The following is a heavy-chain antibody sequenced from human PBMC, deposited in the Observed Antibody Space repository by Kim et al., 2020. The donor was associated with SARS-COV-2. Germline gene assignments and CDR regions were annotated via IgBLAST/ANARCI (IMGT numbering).Heavy chain of an antibody. Sequence: GGSLRLSCAASGFTFSSYSMNWVRQAPGKGLEWVSSISSSSSYIYYADSAKGRFTISRANAKNSLYLQMNSLRAENTAAYYCARDGDGYLGRGSPLDYWG. CDR3: ARDGDGYLGRGSPLDY. CDR2: ISSSSSYI. CDR1: GFTFSSYS. D-gene: IGHD3-10*01. V-gene: IGHV3-21*01. J-gene: IGHJ4*01.